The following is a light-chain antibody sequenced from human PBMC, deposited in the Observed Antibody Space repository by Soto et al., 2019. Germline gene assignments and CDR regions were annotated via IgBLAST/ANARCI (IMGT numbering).Light chain of an antibody. V-gene: IGLV1-47*01. CDR1: SSNTGSHY. CDR3: AAVDDSVSVHYV. Sequence: QTVLTQQHSASATPGQRVTKSCSGSSSNTGSHYVYWYQQFPGTAPKLPIYRSNQRASGVPDRFSASKSGTSASLAISGLRSGDEADYSCAAVDDSVSVHYVIGTGTKV. CDR2: RSN. J-gene: IGLJ1*01.